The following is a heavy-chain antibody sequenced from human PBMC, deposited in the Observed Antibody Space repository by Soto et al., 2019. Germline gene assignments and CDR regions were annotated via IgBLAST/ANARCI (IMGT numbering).Heavy chain of an antibody. J-gene: IGHJ4*02. CDR1: GLTLSSYG. Sequence: EVQLVESGGGLVKPGGSLRLSCAASGLTLSSYGMSWVRQAPGKGLEWVSSISVITNYKYSADSLKGRFTISRDNAKNSLYLQMNSLRAEDTAVYYCAGGSRDTSGYYDFDYWGQGTLVTVSS. D-gene: IGHD3-22*01. CDR3: AGGSRDTSGYYDFDY. V-gene: IGHV3-21*02. CDR2: ISVITNYK.